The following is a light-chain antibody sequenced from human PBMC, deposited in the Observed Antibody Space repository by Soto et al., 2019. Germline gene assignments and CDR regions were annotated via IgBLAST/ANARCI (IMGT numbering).Light chain of an antibody. CDR2: DVR. Sequence: QSALIQPASVSGSPGQSITISCTGTHSDDGGFDYVSWFQQYPGRAPKLLIFDVRDRPSGVSNRFSGSKSGATASLTISGLQADDEADYYCVSYTSRTNLVVFGTGTKLTVL. CDR1: HSDDGGFDY. J-gene: IGLJ2*01. CDR3: VSYTSRTNLVV. V-gene: IGLV2-14*03.